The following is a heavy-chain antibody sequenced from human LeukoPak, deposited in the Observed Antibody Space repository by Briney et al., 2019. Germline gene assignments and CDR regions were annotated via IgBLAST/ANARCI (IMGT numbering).Heavy chain of an antibody. CDR3: ARHGGWEYSSSFYYYMDV. CDR1: GYTFTSYA. J-gene: IGHJ6*03. D-gene: IGHD6-6*01. Sequence: GASVKVSCKASGYTFTSYAMHWVRQAPGQRLEWMGWINAGNGNTKYSQKFQGRVTITRDTSASTAYMELSSLRSEDTAVYYCARHGGWEYSSSFYYYMDVWGRGTTVTVSS. V-gene: IGHV1-3*01. CDR2: INAGNGNT.